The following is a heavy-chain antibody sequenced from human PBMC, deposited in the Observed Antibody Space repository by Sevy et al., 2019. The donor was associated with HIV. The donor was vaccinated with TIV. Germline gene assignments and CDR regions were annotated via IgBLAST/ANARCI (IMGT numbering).Heavy chain of an antibody. V-gene: IGHV3-15*01. D-gene: IGHD2-8*02. Sequence: GESLKISCAASGFTFTYAWMTWVRQAPGKGLEWVGRIKSKADGGTIDYAAPVKGRFTISRDDSKNTLYLQMNSLKTEDTGVYYCSTDPIIVLLVTDGMDVWGQGTTVTVSS. CDR1: GFTFTYAW. CDR3: STDPIIVLLVTDGMDV. J-gene: IGHJ6*02. CDR2: IKSKADGGTI.